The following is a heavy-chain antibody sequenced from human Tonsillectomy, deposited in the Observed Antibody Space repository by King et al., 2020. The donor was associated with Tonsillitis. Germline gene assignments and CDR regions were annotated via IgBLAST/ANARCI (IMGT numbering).Heavy chain of an antibody. Sequence: VQLVESGAEVKKPGESLRISCKGSGYSFTNYWINWVRQMPGKGLEWMGRIDPSDSYTDYSPSFQGHVTISTDKSISTAYLQWSSLRASDTAMYYCARDMKPWRSWSDYQSYMDVWGKGTTVTVSS. V-gene: IGHV5-10-1*03. CDR2: IDPSDSYT. CDR3: ARDMKPWRSWSDYQSYMDV. CDR1: GYSFTNYW. J-gene: IGHJ6*03. D-gene: IGHD6-13*01.